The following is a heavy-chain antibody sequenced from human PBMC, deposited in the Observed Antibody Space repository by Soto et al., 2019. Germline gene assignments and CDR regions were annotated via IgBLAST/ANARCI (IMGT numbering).Heavy chain of an antibody. CDR2: ISGSGGST. V-gene: IGHV3-23*01. CDR1: GFTFSSYA. D-gene: IGHD3-22*01. CDR3: AKRESYYYDNSPNDY. Sequence: GGSLRLSSAASGFTFSSYAMDWVRQAPGKGLEWVSGISGSGGSTYYADSMKGRFTISRDNSKNTLYLQMNSLRAEDTAVYYCAKRESYYYDNSPNDYWGQGTLVTVSS. J-gene: IGHJ4*02.